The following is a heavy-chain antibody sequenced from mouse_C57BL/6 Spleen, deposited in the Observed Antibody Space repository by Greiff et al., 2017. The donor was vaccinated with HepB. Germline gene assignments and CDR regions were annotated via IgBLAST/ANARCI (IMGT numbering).Heavy chain of an antibody. CDR2: IYPGSGNT. D-gene: IGHD1-1*01. Sequence: QVQLKESGAELVRPGASVMLSCKASGYTFTGCYINWVKQRPGQGLEWIARIYPGSGNTYYNEKFKGKATLTAEKSSSTAYMQLSSLTSEDSAVYFCARGGSSPFFDYWGQGTTLTVSS. J-gene: IGHJ2*01. CDR3: ARGGSSPFFDY. CDR1: GYTFTGCY. V-gene: IGHV1-76*01.